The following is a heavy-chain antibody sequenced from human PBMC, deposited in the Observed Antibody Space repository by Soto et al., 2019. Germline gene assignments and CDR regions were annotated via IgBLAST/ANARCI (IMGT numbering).Heavy chain of an antibody. D-gene: IGHD1-26*01. V-gene: IGHV3-30*18. CDR2: ISNDGIKK. CDR3: AKSPQWVAKGGMDV. CDR1: GFTFSSYG. J-gene: IGHJ6*02. Sequence: QVQLVESGGGVVQPGVSLRLSCAASGFTFSSYGVHRVRQAPGKGLEWVAVISNDGIKKNYGESAKGRFTISRDNSKNTLYLQMNSLRTEDTAVYYCAKSPQWVAKGGMDVWGQGTTVTVSS.